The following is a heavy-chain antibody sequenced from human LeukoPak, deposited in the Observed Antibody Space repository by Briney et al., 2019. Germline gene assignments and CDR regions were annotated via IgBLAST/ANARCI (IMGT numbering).Heavy chain of an antibody. CDR2: ISYDGSNK. CDR1: GFTFSGYA. V-gene: IGHV3-30*04. D-gene: IGHD4-17*01. CDR3: VTDTVTTD. J-gene: IGHJ4*02. Sequence: GGSLRLSCAASGFTFSGYAMHWVRQAPGKGLEWVAVISYDGSNKYYADSVKGRFTISRDNSKNTLYLQMNSLRAEDTAVYYCVTDTVTTDWGQGTLVTVSS.